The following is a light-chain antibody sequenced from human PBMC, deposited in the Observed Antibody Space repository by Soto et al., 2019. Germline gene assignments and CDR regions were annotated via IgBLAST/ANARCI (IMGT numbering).Light chain of an antibody. CDR1: QSIRRR. CDR3: QQYNTYPWT. Sequence: DIQMAQSPSTLSASVGGRVTITCRASQSIRRRLAWYQQKPGKAPNLLIYDASSLESGVPSRFSGGGSGTAFTLTISSLQPEDFANYYCQQYNTYPWTFGQGTKVELK. CDR2: DAS. J-gene: IGKJ1*01. V-gene: IGKV1-5*01.